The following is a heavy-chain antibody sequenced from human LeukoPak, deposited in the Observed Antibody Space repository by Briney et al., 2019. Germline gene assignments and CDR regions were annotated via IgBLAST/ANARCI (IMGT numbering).Heavy chain of an antibody. CDR2: IRYDESNK. CDR3: AKNLGYDSSGPPYD. V-gene: IGHV3-30*02. J-gene: IGHJ4*02. D-gene: IGHD3-22*01. CDR1: KFTFSSYG. Sequence: GGSLRLSCAESKFTFSSYGMHWVRQAPGKGLEWVAFIRYDESNKYYTGSVKGRFTISRDKSKNTFCLQMNSLRDEDTAVYYCAKNLGYDSSGPPYDWGQGTLVTVTS.